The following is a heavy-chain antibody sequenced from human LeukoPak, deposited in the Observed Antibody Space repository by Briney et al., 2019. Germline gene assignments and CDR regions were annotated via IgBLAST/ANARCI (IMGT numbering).Heavy chain of an antibody. D-gene: IGHD1-1*01. Sequence: SETLSLTCTVSGGSISSSSYYWGWIRQPPGKGLEWIGSIYYSGSTYYNPSLKSRVTISVDTSKNQFSLKLSSVTAADTAVCYCAGGVELEPRWGWFDPWGQGTLVTVSS. CDR2: IYYSGST. V-gene: IGHV4-39*07. CDR3: AGGVELEPRWGWFDP. CDR1: GGSISSSSYY. J-gene: IGHJ5*02.